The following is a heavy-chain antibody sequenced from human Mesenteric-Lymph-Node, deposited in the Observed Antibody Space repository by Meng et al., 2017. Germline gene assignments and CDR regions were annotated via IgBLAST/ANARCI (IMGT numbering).Heavy chain of an antibody. J-gene: IGHJ3*01. CDR3: AKDPNGDYLGAFDF. D-gene: IGHD4-17*01. CDR2: IYSAGNT. CDR1: GFTVTSNY. V-gene: IGHV3-53*01. Sequence: GESLKISCAASGFTVTSNYMNWVRQAPGQGLEWVSIIYSAGNTYYADSVKGRFTISRDNSKNTLYLQMNSLRDDDTAVYYCAKDPNGDYLGAFDFWGQGKKV.